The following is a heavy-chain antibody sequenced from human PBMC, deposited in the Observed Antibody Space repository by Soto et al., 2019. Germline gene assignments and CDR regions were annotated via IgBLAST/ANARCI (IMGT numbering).Heavy chain of an antibody. CDR1: GGTFSSYT. J-gene: IGHJ1*01. Sequence: QVQLVQSGAEVKKPGSSVKVSCKASGGTFSSYTISWVRQAPGQGLEWMGRIIPILGIANYAQKFQGRVTITADKSTSTAYMELSSLRSEDTAVYYCVRAPTTEEYFQPWGQGTLVTVSS. D-gene: IGHD4-17*01. V-gene: IGHV1-69*02. CDR3: VRAPTTEEYFQP. CDR2: IIPILGIA.